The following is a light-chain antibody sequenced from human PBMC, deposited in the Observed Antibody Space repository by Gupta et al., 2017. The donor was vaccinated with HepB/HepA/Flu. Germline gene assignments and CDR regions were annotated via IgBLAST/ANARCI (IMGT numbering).Light chain of an antibody. CDR1: QSVLYSSNNKNY. V-gene: IGKV4-1*01. J-gene: IGKJ4*01. CDR3: QQDASTPLT. CDR2: WAS. Sequence: DIVMTQSPDSLAVSLGERATINCKSSQSVLYSSNNKNYLAWYQQKPGQPPKLLIYWASTRESGVPDRFSGRGSGTDFTLTISSLQAEDVAVYYCQQDASTPLTFGGGTKVEIK.